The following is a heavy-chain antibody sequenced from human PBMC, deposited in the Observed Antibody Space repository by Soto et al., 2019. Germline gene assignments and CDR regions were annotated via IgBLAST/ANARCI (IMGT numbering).Heavy chain of an antibody. J-gene: IGHJ6*02. CDR3: ARDQVLAAPRYYGMDV. V-gene: IGHV4-59*02. Sequence: SETLSLTCTVSGDSVSSYYWSWIRQPPGKGLEWIGYIYDSENINYNPSLKSRVTISVDTSKNQFSLKVRSVTAADTAIYYCARDQVLAAPRYYGMDVWGQGTTVTVSS. D-gene: IGHD6-25*01. CDR1: GDSVSSYY. CDR2: IYDSENI.